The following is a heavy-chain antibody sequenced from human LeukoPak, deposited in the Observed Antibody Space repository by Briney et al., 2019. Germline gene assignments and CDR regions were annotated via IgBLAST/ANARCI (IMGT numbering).Heavy chain of an antibody. Sequence: SETLSLTCAVYGGSFSGYYWSWIRQPPGKGLEWIGEINHSGSTNYNPSLKSRVTISVDTSKNQFSLKLSSVTAADTAVYYCATEILTGPTDAFDIWGQGTMVTVSS. CDR1: GGSFSGYY. V-gene: IGHV4-34*01. CDR2: INHSGST. D-gene: IGHD3-9*01. J-gene: IGHJ3*02. CDR3: ATEILTGPTDAFDI.